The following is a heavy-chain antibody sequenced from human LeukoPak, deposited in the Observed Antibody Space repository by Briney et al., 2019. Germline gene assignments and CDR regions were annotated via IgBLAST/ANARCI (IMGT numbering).Heavy chain of an antibody. CDR2: INPNSGGT. Sequence: ASVTVSCKASGYTFTGYYMHWVRQAPGQGLEWMGWINPNSGGTNYAQKFQGRVTMTRDTSISTAYMELSRLRSDDTAVYYCARGDYYDSSGYLYWGQGTLVTVSS. J-gene: IGHJ4*02. CDR1: GYTFTGYY. CDR3: ARGDYYDSSGYLY. D-gene: IGHD3-22*01. V-gene: IGHV1-2*02.